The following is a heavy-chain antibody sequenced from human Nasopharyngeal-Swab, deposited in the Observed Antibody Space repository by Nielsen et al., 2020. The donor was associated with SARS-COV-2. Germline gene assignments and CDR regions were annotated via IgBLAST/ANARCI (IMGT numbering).Heavy chain of an antibody. CDR3: ARDSTPVYYYYYMDV. D-gene: IGHD2-15*01. Sequence: SETLSLTCTVSGGSISSYYWSWIRQPPGEGLEWIGYIYYSGSTNYNPSLKSRVTISVDTSKNQFSLKLSSVTAADTAVYYCARDSTPVYYYYYMDVWGKGTTVTVSS. CDR2: IYYSGST. CDR1: GGSISSYY. J-gene: IGHJ6*03. V-gene: IGHV4-59*01.